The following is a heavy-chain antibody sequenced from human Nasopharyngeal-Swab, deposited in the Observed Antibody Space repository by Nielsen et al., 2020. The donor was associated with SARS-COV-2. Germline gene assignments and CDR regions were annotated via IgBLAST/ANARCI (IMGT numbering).Heavy chain of an antibody. Sequence: ASVKVSCKASGYTFTSYYMHWVRQAPGQGLEWMGIINPSGGSTSYAQKFQGRVTLTRNISTSTAYMELSSLTPNDTAVYYCAREGFFDLWGRGTLVTVSS. CDR1: GYTFTSYY. CDR3: AREGFFDL. V-gene: IGHV1-46*01. CDR2: INPSGGST. J-gene: IGHJ2*01.